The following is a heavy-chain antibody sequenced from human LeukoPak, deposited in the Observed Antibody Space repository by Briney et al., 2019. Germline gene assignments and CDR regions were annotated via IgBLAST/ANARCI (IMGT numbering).Heavy chain of an antibody. V-gene: IGHV3-23*01. J-gene: IGHJ4*02. CDR2: ISGSGGST. Sequence: GGSLRLSCAASGFTFSSYAMSWVRQAPGKGLEWVSAISGSGGSTYYADSVKGRFTISRDNSKNTLYLQMNSLRAEDAAVYYCAKPGTVTTSEFDYWGQGTLVTVSS. CDR3: AKPGTVTTSEFDY. CDR1: GFTFSSYA. D-gene: IGHD4-17*01.